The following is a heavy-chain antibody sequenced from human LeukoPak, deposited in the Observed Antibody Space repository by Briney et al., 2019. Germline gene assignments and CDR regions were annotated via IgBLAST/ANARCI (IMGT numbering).Heavy chain of an antibody. D-gene: IGHD2-21*02. CDR3: ARVTSITTDY. CDR1: GYTFTGYY. CDR2: IYPDSGGT. Sequence: WASVKVSCKASGYTFTGYYIHWVRQAPGQGLEWMGWIYPDSGGTNYAQKFQGRVTMTRDTSISTAYMELCSLTSDNTAVYYCARVTSITTDYWGQGTLVTVSS. J-gene: IGHJ4*02. V-gene: IGHV1-2*02.